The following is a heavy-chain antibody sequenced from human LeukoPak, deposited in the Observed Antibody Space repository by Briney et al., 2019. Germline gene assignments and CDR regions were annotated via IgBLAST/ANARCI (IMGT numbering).Heavy chain of an antibody. CDR1: DGSVSSGSYY. CDR2: IYYSGST. CDR3: AREEGVRGVPLFDP. V-gene: IGHV4-61*01. J-gene: IGHJ5*02. Sequence: KPSETLSLTCTVSDGSVSSGSYYWSWIRQPPGKGLEWIGYIYYSGSTNYNPSLKSRVTISVDTSKNQFSLKLSSVTAADTAVYYCAREEGVRGVPLFDPWGQGTLVTVPS. D-gene: IGHD3-10*01.